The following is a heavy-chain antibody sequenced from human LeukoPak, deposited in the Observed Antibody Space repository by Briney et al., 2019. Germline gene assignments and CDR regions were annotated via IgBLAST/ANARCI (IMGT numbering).Heavy chain of an antibody. CDR1: GFTFSSYA. V-gene: IGHV3-11*03. Sequence: GGSLRLSCAASGFTFSSYAMSWVRQAPGKGLEWVSYISNSGTYTNYADSVRGRFTISRDNAKHSLYLQMNSLRAEDTAVYYCARSRGAGPGAYFDYWGQGTLVTVSS. CDR3: ARSRGAGPGAYFDY. D-gene: IGHD6-19*01. J-gene: IGHJ4*02. CDR2: ISNSGTYT.